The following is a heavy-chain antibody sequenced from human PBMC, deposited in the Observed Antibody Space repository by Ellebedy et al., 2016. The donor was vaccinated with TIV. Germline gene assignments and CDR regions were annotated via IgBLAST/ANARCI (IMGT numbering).Heavy chain of an antibody. J-gene: IGHJ4*02. D-gene: IGHD1-26*01. CDR1: GYTFTGYY. V-gene: IGHV1-46*01. CDR2: INPSGGST. Sequence: ASVKVSCXASGYTFTGYYMHWVRQAPGQGLEWMGIINPSGGSTSYAQKFQGRVTMTRDTSTSTVYMELSSLRSEDTAVYYCARVSSIVGATTPFDYWGQGTLVTVSS. CDR3: ARVSSIVGATTPFDY.